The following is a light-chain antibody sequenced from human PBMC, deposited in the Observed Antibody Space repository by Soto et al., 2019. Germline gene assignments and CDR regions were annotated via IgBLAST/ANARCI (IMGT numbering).Light chain of an antibody. CDR2: DAS. Sequence: EIVMTQSPATLSVSPGASATLSCRASQRISRNLAWYQQKPGQAPRLLIYDASTRATAIPARFSGSGSETECTLTISSLQSEDSAVYYCQQYNNWPPWTFGQGTKVEIK. CDR1: QRISRN. CDR3: QQYNNWPPWT. J-gene: IGKJ1*01. V-gene: IGKV3-15*01.